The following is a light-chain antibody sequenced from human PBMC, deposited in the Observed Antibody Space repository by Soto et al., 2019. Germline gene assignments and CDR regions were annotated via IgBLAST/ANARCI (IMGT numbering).Light chain of an antibody. CDR3: QQLNSYPLT. V-gene: IGKV1-9*01. CDR1: QDISNF. CDR2: AAS. J-gene: IGKJ4*01. Sequence: QLTQSPSSLSASVGDRVTIACRASQDISNFLAWYQHKPGKAPKLLIYAASTLQSGVPSRFSGSGSGTDFTLTTSSLQPEDFAIYYCQQLNSYPLTFGGGTKVEIK.